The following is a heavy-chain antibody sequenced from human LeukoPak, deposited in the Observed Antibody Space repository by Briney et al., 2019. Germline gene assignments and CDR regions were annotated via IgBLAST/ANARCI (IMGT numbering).Heavy chain of an antibody. CDR1: GYSISSGYY. CDR3: ARDFEQQLVHWFDP. Sequence: LETLSLTCTVSGYSISSGYYWGWIRQPPGKGLEWIGSIYHSGSTYYNPSLKSRVTISVDTSKNQFSLKLSSVTAADTAVYYCARDFEQQLVHWFDPWGQGTLVTVSS. V-gene: IGHV4-38-2*02. J-gene: IGHJ5*02. CDR2: IYHSGST. D-gene: IGHD6-13*01.